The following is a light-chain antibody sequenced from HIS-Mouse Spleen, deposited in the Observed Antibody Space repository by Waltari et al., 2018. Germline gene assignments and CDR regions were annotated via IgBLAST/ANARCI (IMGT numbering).Light chain of an antibody. CDR1: SLRSYY. CDR3: NSRDSSGNHLV. V-gene: IGLV3-19*01. CDR2: GKN. Sequence: SSELTQDPAVSVALGQTFRITCQGDSLRSYYASWYQQKPGQAPVLVNYGKNNRPSGIPDRFSGSSSGNTASLTITGAQAEDEADYYCNSRDSSGNHLVFGGGTKLTVL. J-gene: IGLJ2*01.